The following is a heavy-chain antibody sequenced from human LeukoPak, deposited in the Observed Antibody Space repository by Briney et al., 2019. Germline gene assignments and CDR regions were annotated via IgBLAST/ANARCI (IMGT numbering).Heavy chain of an antibody. D-gene: IGHD3-10*01. V-gene: IGHV3-7*01. CDR2: IHKDGSAK. Sequence: PGGSLGLSCGASGFTFSGYWMSWVRQAPGKGLEWVANIHKDGSAKRYVDSVKGRFTISRDNAKSSLYLQMNSLRVEDTAVYYCARDRGFGADDSWGQGSLVTVSS. J-gene: IGHJ4*02. CDR3: ARDRGFGADDS. CDR1: GFTFSGYW.